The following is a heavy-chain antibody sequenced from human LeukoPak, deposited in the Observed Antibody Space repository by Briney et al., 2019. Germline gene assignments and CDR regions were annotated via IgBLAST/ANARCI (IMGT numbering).Heavy chain of an antibody. D-gene: IGHD3-22*01. CDR3: ARESDYYDSSAYYSGRNFDY. CDR1: GFSLSTSGVG. Sequence: SGPTLVKPTQTLTLTCTFSGFSLSTSGVGVGWIRQPPGKALEWLALIYWHDDKRYNPSLKSRLTITKDTSKNQVVLTMTNMDPVDTATYYCARESDYYDSSAYYSGRNFDYWGQGTLVAVSS. CDR2: IYWHDDK. V-gene: IGHV2-5*01. J-gene: IGHJ4*02.